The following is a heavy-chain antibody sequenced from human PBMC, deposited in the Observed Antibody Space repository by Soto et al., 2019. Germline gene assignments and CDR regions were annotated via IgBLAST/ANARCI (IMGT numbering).Heavy chain of an antibody. CDR1: VFSFTSYW. D-gene: IGHD1-1*01. J-gene: IGHJ4*02. CDR2: IKSDGTTT. Sequence: EVQLVESGGGLVQPGGSLRLSCAASVFSFTSYWMHWVRQAPGKGLVWVSRIKSDGTTTTYADSVKGRFTISRDNAKNTVFLQMNSLRDEDTAVHYCTTAGATGHGIYHFEDWGQGTRVTVSS. V-gene: IGHV3-74*01. CDR3: TTAGATGHGIYHFED.